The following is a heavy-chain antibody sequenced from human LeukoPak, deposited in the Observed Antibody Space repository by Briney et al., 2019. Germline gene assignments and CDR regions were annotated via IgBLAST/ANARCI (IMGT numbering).Heavy chain of an antibody. CDR2: IYYSGST. CDR1: GGSISSYY. J-gene: IGHJ4*02. V-gene: IGHV4-59*12. D-gene: IGHD3-22*01. CDR3: ASSVSYYYDSSGYGFDY. Sequence: SETLSLTCTVSGGSISSYYWSWIRQPPGKGLEWIGYIYYSGSTYYNPSLKSRVTISVDTSKNQFSLKLSSVTAADTAVYYCASSVSYYYDSSGYGFDYWGQGTLVTVSS.